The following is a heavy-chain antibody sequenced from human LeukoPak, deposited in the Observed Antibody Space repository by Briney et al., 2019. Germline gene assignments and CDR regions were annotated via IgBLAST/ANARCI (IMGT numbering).Heavy chain of an antibody. Sequence: ASVKVSCKASGYTFTGYYMHWVRQAPGQGLEWMGWINPNSGGTNYARKFQGRVTMTRDTSISTAYMELSRLRSDDTAVYYCARSKGVPYFDYWGQGTLVTVSS. CDR3: ARSKGVPYFDY. J-gene: IGHJ4*02. D-gene: IGHD3-10*01. CDR2: INPNSGGT. V-gene: IGHV1-2*02. CDR1: GYTFTGYY.